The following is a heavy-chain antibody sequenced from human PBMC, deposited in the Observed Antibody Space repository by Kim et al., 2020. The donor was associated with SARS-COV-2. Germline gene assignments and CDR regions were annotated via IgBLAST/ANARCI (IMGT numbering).Heavy chain of an antibody. D-gene: IGHD3-22*01. Sequence: ASVKVSCKASGYTFRAYGIAWVRQAPGQGLEWMGWISPYNGDTNHIQKFEGRVTMTTDTSANTAYMELRSLRSDDTAVYYCARDKIGSFYYDISGPQSHWFDPWGQGTLVTVSS. J-gene: IGHJ5*02. V-gene: IGHV1-18*01. CDR2: ISPYNGDT. CDR3: ARDKIGSFYYDISGPQSHWFDP. CDR1: GYTFRAYG.